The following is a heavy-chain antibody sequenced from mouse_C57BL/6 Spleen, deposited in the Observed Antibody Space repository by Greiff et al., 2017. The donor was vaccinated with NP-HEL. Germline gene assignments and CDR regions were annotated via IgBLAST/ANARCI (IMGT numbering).Heavy chain of an antibody. CDR2: IRSKSNNYAT. Sequence: EVQVVESGGGLVQPKGSLKLSCAASGFSFNTYAMNWVRQAPGKGLEWVARIRSKSNNYATYYADSVKDRFTISRDDSESMLYLQMNNLKTEDTAMYYCVRSYSNFYYYAMDYWGQGTSVTVSS. D-gene: IGHD2-5*01. CDR1: GFSFNTYA. J-gene: IGHJ4*01. V-gene: IGHV10-1*01. CDR3: VRSYSNFYYYAMDY.